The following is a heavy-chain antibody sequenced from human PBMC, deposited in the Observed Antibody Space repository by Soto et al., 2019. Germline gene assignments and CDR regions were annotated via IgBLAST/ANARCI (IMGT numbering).Heavy chain of an antibody. V-gene: IGHV3-9*01. CDR1: GFTFGDYA. D-gene: IGHD2-2*01. CDR3: VKGPASSPSYYYRDV. Sequence: PGGSLRLSCAASGFTFGDYAIHWVRQLPGRGLEWVSGISWNSGNIGYADSVKGRFTISRDNAKNSLYLQMNSLRVEDTALYSCVKGPASSPSYYYRDVWGKGTTVTVS. CDR2: ISWNSGNI. J-gene: IGHJ6*03.